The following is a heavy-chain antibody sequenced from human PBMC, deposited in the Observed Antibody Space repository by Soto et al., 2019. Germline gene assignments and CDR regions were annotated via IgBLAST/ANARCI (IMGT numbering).Heavy chain of an antibody. Sequence: EVQLSESGGDSVQPGGSLRLSCGASGLTFSTHTMSWVRWVPGKGLEWASAISGSGGRTYYADSVKGRFTISRDNSRNMLYLQMNSLRAEDTAIYYCVKDWSGDKCPCMDVWGQGTTVTVSS. J-gene: IGHJ6*02. CDR1: GLTFSTHT. D-gene: IGHD3-3*01. V-gene: IGHV3-23*01. CDR3: VKDWSGDKCPCMDV. CDR2: ISGSGGRT.